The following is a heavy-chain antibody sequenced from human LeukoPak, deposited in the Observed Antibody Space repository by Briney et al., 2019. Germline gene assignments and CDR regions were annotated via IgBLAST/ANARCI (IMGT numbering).Heavy chain of an antibody. CDR1: GFTFSSYG. Sequence: GGSLRLSCVASGFTFSSYGMHWVRQAPGKGLEWVAVISYDGSNKYYADSVKGRFTISRDNSKNTLYLQMNSLRAEDTAVYYCARVLGKLTIDYWGQGTLVTVSS. CDR3: ARVLGKLTIDY. CDR2: ISYDGSNK. J-gene: IGHJ4*02. V-gene: IGHV3-30*03. D-gene: IGHD3-9*01.